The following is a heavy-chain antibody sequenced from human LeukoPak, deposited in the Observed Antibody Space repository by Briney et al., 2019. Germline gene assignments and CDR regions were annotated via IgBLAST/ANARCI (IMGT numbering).Heavy chain of an antibody. CDR1: GFTFSSYS. V-gene: IGHV3-21*01. CDR3: ARDATTELGTVYMDV. J-gene: IGHJ6*03. CDR2: ISSSSSYI. Sequence: GGSLRLSCAASGFTFSSYSMNWVRQAPGKGLEWVSSISSSSSYICYADSVKGRFTISRDNAKNSLYLQMNSLRVEDTAVYYCARDATTELGTVYMDVWGKGTTVTISS. D-gene: IGHD4-17*01.